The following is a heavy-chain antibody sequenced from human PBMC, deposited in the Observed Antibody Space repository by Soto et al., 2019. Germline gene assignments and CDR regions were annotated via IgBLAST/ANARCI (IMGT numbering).Heavy chain of an antibody. CDR2: IYSGGST. CDR1: GFTVSSNY. D-gene: IGHD6-13*01. J-gene: IGHJ6*02. CDR3: ARDRWGTAAPDRYGMGV. V-gene: IGHV3-53*01. Sequence: PGGSLRLSCAASGFTVSSNYMSWVRQAPGKGLEWVSVIYSGGSTYYADSVKGRFTISRDNSKNTLYLQMNSLRAEDTAVYYCARDRWGTAAPDRYGMGVWGQGTTGTASS.